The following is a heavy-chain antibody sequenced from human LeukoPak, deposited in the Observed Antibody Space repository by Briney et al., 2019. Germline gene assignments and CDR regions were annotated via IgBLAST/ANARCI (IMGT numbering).Heavy chain of an antibody. D-gene: IGHD1-14*01. J-gene: IGHJ6*02. CDR2: LSPHSGGT. CDR1: GYTLSDYY. V-gene: IGHV1-2*02. CDR3: ARGNRIINGLDV. Sequence: ASVKVSCKASGYTLSDYYIYWVRQAPGQGLEWLGWLSPHSGGTNYAQKFQGRVTLTRDTSSSTAYMELTTLTPDDTAIYYCARGNRIINGLDVWGQGTTVIVSS.